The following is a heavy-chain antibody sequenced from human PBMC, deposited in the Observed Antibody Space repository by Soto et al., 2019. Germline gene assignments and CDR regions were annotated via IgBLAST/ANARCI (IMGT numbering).Heavy chain of an antibody. J-gene: IGHJ4*02. V-gene: IGHV3-30-3*01. CDR2: ILYDGTSK. D-gene: IGHD2-15*01. CDR3: ARDLCSGGSCYSGY. Sequence: QVQLVESGGGVVQPGRSLRLSCTASGFTFSSFAMHWVRQAPGKGLEWVAVILYDGTSKYFADSVKGRFTISRDNSKNTLYLQMNSLRAEDTAVYFCARDLCSGGSCYSGYWGQGTLVTVSS. CDR1: GFTFSSFA.